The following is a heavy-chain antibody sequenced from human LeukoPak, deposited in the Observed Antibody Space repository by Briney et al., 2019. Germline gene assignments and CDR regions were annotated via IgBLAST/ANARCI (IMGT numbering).Heavy chain of an antibody. V-gene: IGHV4-59*01. CDR1: GGSFSGYY. CDR3: ARAVVYYDSSGYYYYYGMDV. J-gene: IGHJ6*02. D-gene: IGHD3-22*01. CDR2: IYYSGST. Sequence: SETLSLTCAVYGGSFSGYYWSWIRQPPGKGLEWIGYIYYSGSTNYNRSLKSRVTISVDTSKNQFSLKLSSVTAADTAVYYCARAVVYYDSSGYYYYYGMDVWGQGTTVTVSS.